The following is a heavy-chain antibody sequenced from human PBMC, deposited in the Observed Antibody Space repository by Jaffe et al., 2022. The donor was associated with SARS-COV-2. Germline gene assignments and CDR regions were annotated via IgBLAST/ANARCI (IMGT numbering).Heavy chain of an antibody. CDR1: GLSVSSDY. CDR2: IYGGGAT. J-gene: IGHJ3*02. CDR3: ARGYPRSGTDFNAFDI. D-gene: IGHD3-10*01. V-gene: IGHV3-53*02. Sequence: EVRLVETGGGLIQPGGSLILSCVASGLSVSSDYMTWVRQAPGKGLEWVSVIYGGGATYYGDSVKGRFTISRDKYKNTVYLQMNSLRVEDTAMYYCARGYPRSGTDFNAFDIWGQGTMVIVSS.